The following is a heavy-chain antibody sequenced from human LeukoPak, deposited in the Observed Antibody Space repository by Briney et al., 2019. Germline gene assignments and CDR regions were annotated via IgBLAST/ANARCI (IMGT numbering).Heavy chain of an antibody. V-gene: IGHV3-11*04. J-gene: IGHJ4*02. CDR3: ARDHYSSSSVGFDY. CDR1: GFTFSDYY. Sequence: PGGSLRLSCAASGFTFSDYYMTWIRQPPGKGLEWVSYISPSGGTIHYADSVKGRFTISRDNAKKSLYLQMNSLRVEDTAVYYCARDHYSSSSVGFDYWGQGTLVTVSS. D-gene: IGHD6-6*01. CDR2: ISPSGGTI.